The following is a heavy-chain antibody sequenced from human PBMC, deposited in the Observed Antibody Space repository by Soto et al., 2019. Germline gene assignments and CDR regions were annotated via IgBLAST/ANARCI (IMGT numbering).Heavy chain of an antibody. Sequence: PGGSLRLSCAASGFTFSSYAMSWVRQAPGKGLEWVSAIRGSGGSTYYADSVKGRFTISRDNSKNTLYLQMNSLRAEDTAVYYCAKKLQTYYYDSSGYGYWGQGTLVTVSS. CDR3: AKKLQTYYYDSSGYGY. CDR2: IRGSGGST. V-gene: IGHV3-23*01. D-gene: IGHD3-22*01. J-gene: IGHJ4*02. CDR1: GFTFSSYA.